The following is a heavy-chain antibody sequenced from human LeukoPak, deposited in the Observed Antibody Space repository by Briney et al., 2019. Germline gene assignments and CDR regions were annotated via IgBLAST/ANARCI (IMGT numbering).Heavy chain of an antibody. Sequence: PSETLSLTCAVSGYSISSGYYWGWIRQPPGKGLEWIGSIYHSGSTYYNPSLKSRVTISVDTSKDQFSPKLSSVTAADTAVYYCARQGASAGGAFDIWGQGTMVTVSS. V-gene: IGHV4-38-2*01. CDR1: GYSISSGYY. CDR3: ARQGASAGGAFDI. CDR2: IYHSGST. D-gene: IGHD4/OR15-4a*01. J-gene: IGHJ3*02.